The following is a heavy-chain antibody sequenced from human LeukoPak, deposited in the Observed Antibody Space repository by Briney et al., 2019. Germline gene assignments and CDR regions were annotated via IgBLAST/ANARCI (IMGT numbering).Heavy chain of an antibody. Sequence: GGSLRLSCAASGFSFSSFAMGWVRQSPGKGLVWLSTINGGGNTTFYADSVKGRFTISRDNSKNTLYLHMDGLRPDDTAIYYCTKELHVAVAVADYYYFYMDVWGRGTAVSVSS. CDR3: TKELHVAVAVADYYYFYMDV. J-gene: IGHJ6*03. CDR1: GFSFSSFA. D-gene: IGHD6-19*01. V-gene: IGHV3-23*01. CDR2: INGGGNTT.